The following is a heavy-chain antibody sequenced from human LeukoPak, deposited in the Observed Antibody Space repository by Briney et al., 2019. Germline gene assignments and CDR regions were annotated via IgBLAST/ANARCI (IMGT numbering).Heavy chain of an antibody. CDR3: ARVEKLLPPNY. J-gene: IGHJ4*02. CDR1: GGSFSGYY. V-gene: IGHV4-34*01. Sequence: SETLSLTCAVYGGSFSGYYWNWIRQPPGKGLEWIGEINHSGSTNYNPSLKSQVTISVDTSKNQFSLRLSSVTAADTAVYYCARVEKLLPPNYWGQGTLVTVSS. CDR2: INHSGST. D-gene: IGHD3-22*01.